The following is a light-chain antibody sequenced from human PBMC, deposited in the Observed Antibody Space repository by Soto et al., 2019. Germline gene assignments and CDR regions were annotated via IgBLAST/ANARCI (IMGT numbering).Light chain of an antibody. J-gene: IGLJ1*01. CDR2: VNS. Sequence: QSVLTQPPSVSGAPGQRVTISCTGSSSNIGAGYDVHWYQQLPGTAPKLLIYVNSNRPSGVPDRFSGSKSGTSASLSITGLQAEDESDYYCQSYDSSRSVLFGTGTKVTVL. CDR1: SSNIGAGYD. CDR3: QSYDSSRSVL. V-gene: IGLV1-40*01.